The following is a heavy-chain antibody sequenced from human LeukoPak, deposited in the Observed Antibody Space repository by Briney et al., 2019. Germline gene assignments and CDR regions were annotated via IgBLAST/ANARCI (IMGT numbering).Heavy chain of an antibody. CDR3: ARTPYYYGSGSHFDY. Sequence: GASVKVSCKASGYTFTGYYVHWVRQAPGQGLEWMGWINPNSGGTDYAQKFRGRVTMTRDTSISTAYMELSRPRSDDTAVYYCARTPYYYGSGSHFDYWGQGTLVTVSS. CDR1: GYTFTGYY. V-gene: IGHV1-2*02. J-gene: IGHJ4*02. D-gene: IGHD3-10*01. CDR2: INPNSGGT.